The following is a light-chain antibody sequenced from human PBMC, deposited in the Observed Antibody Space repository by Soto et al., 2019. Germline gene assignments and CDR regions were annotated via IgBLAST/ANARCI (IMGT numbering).Light chain of an antibody. J-gene: IGKJ4*01. V-gene: IGKV3-15*01. CDR3: QQYNNWPPLN. CDR2: GAS. CDR1: QSVSSN. Sequence: EIVMTQSPATLSVSPGERATLSCRASQSVSSNLAWYQQKPGQAPRLLIYGASTRATGIPARFSVSGSGTEFTLTISSLQSEDFAVYYCQQYNNWPPLNFGGGTKVEIK.